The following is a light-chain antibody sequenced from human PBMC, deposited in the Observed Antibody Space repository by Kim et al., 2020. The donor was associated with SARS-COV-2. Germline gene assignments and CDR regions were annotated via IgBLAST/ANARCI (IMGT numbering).Light chain of an antibody. J-gene: IGKJ1*01. CDR3: QQSSVWPPLT. CDR2: DAT. Sequence: SPREGAALSCRASQTITNTLVWYQHNPGQAPRLLIYDATTRATGLPARFIGGGSETDFTLTISSLQSEDFAVYYCQQSSVWPPLTFGQGAKVDI. CDR1: QTITNT. V-gene: IGKV3-15*01.